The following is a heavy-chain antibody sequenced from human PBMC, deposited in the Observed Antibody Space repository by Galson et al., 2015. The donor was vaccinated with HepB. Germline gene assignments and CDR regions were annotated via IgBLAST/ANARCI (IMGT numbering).Heavy chain of an antibody. V-gene: IGHV1-2*04. CDR3: AREGEYYYDSSGYWGSAEYFQH. CDR1: GYTFTGYY. D-gene: IGHD3-22*01. J-gene: IGHJ1*01. Sequence: SVKVSCKASGYTFTGYYMHWVRQAPGQGLEWMGWINPNSGGTNYAQKFQGWVTMTRDTSISTAYMELSRLRSDDTAVYYCAREGEYYYDSSGYWGSAEYFQHWGQGTLVTVSS. CDR2: INPNSGGT.